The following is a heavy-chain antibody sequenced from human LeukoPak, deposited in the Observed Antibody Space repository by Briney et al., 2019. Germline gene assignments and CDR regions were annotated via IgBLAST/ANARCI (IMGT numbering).Heavy chain of an antibody. D-gene: IGHD6-13*01. J-gene: IGHJ3*02. V-gene: IGHV3-23*01. CDR3: AKDPSSWLLLPRADAFDI. Sequence: GGSLRLSCAASGFTFSSYAMSWVRQAPGKGLEWVSAISGSGGSTYYADSVKGRFTISRDNSKNTLYLRMNSLRAEDTAVYYCAKDPSSWLLLPRADAFDIWGQGTMVTVSS. CDR2: ISGSGGST. CDR1: GFTFSSYA.